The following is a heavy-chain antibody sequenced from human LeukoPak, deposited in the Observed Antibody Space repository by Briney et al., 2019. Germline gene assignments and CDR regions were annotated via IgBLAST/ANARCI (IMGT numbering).Heavy chain of an antibody. Sequence: PSETLSLTCAVSAGFINSSNWWSWVRQAPGKGLEWVSAISDSGAGTYYADSVKGRFTISRDNSKDALYLQMNSLRAEDTAVYYCAKDPRHDYWGQGTLVTVSS. CDR1: AGFINSSNW. J-gene: IGHJ4*02. CDR3: AKDPRHDY. V-gene: IGHV3-23*01. CDR2: ISDSGAGT.